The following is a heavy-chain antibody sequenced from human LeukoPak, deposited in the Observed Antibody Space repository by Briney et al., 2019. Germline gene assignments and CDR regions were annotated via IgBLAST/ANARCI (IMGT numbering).Heavy chain of an antibody. CDR2: ISYDGSIK. D-gene: IGHD2-2*01. CDR3: ARDIDPTGLVPAAMPGY. J-gene: IGHJ4*02. V-gene: IGHV3-30*04. Sequence: GRSLRLSCAASGFTFSSYAMHWVRQAPGKGLEWVAVISYDGSIKYYADSVKGRFTISRDNSKNTLYLQMNSLRAEDTAVYYCARDIDPTGLVPAAMPGYWGQGTLVTVSS. CDR1: GFTFSSYA.